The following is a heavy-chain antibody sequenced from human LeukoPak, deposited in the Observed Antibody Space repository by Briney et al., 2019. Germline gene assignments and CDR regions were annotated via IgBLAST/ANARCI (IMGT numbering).Heavy chain of an antibody. V-gene: IGHV4-34*01. D-gene: IGHD3-10*01. CDR3: ARGITLVRGIIIPNYYFDY. Sequence: KPSETLSLTCAVYGESFSGYYWSWIRQPPGKGLEWSGEISRSGSTNYNPSLKSRVTISVDPSKNQFFLKLNSVTAADTAVYYCARGITLVRGIIIPNYYFDYWGQGTLVTVSS. CDR1: GESFSGYY. J-gene: IGHJ4*02. CDR2: ISRSGST.